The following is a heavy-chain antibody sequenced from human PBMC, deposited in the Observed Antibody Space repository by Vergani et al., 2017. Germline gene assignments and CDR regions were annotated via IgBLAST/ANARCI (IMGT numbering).Heavy chain of an antibody. V-gene: IGHV3-7*03. J-gene: IGHJ4*02. CDR3: AREMGRYSSSDY. Sequence: EVQLVESGGGLVQPGGSLRLSCAASGFTFSSDWMSWVRQAPGKGLEWVANIKQDGSEKYYVDSVQGRFTISRDNAKNSLYLQMNSLRAEDTAVYYCAREMGRYSSSDYWGQGTLVTVSS. D-gene: IGHD6-6*01. CDR2: IKQDGSEK. CDR1: GFTFSSDW.